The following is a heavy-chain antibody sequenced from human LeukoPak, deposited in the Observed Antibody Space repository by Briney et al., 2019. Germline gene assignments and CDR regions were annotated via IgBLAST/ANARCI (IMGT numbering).Heavy chain of an antibody. V-gene: IGHV4-59*01. Sequence: ASETVSLTCTVSDDSIKNYFWTWIRQSPGKGLEWIGYVFYSGSTSYNPSLRSRLTMSVDTSKSQFSLNLKSVTAADTAVYYCARGTRRYYDGSGYYYGEFDYWGQGILVTVSS. CDR1: DDSIKNYF. CDR3: ARGTRRYYDGSGYYYGEFDY. D-gene: IGHD3-22*01. CDR2: VFYSGST. J-gene: IGHJ4*02.